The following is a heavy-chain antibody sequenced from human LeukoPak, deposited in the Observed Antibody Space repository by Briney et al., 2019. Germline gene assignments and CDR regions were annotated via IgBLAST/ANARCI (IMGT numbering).Heavy chain of an antibody. CDR1: GYTFSGYN. D-gene: IGHD6-19*01. V-gene: IGHV1-2*02. Sequence: ASVKVSCKASGYTFSGYNMHWVRQAPGQGLEWMGWINPNSGGTNYAQKFQGRITITRDTPTSTVNMELSGLRSDDTAVYYCARSAGTAVAGAAAYWGQGTLVTVSS. CDR3: ARSAGTAVAGAAAY. J-gene: IGHJ4*02. CDR2: INPNSGGT.